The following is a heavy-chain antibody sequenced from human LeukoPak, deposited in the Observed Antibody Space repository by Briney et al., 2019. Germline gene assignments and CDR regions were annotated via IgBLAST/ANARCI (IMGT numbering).Heavy chain of an antibody. D-gene: IGHD3-3*01. CDR2: MYHSGNT. Sequence: SETLSLTCTVSGYSISSGYYWGWIRQAPGKGLEWIGSMYHSGNTYYNPSLKSRLTISVDTSKNQFSLKLSSVTAADTAVYYCARHCSEWLSPNWFDPWGQGTLVTVSS. J-gene: IGHJ5*02. V-gene: IGHV4-38-2*02. CDR1: GYSISSGYY. CDR3: ARHCSEWLSPNWFDP.